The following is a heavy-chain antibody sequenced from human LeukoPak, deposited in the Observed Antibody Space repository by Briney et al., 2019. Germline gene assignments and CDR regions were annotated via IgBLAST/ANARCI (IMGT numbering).Heavy chain of an antibody. CDR2: IIPIFGTA. CDR1: GGTFSSYA. J-gene: IGHJ6*03. CDR3: AREYCSSTSCYYYYMDV. Sequence: SVKVSCKASGGTFSSYAISWVRQAPGQGLEWMGGIIPIFGTANYAQKFQGRVTITADESTSTAYMELSSLRSDDTAVYYCAREYCSSTSCYYYYMDVWGKGTTVTVSS. D-gene: IGHD2-2*01. V-gene: IGHV1-69*13.